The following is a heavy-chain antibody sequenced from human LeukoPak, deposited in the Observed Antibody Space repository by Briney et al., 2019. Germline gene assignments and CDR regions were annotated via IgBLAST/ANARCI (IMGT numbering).Heavy chain of an antibody. CDR3: ARVRWDYDILTGYSDGYYYYGMDV. Sequence: ASVKVSCKASGYTFTSYGISWVRQAPGQGLKWMGWISAYNGNTNYAQKLQGRVTMTTDTSTSTAYMELRSLRSDDTAVYYCARVRWDYDILTGYSDGYYYYGMDVWGQGTTVTVSS. D-gene: IGHD3-9*01. CDR1: GYTFTSYG. V-gene: IGHV1-18*01. CDR2: ISAYNGNT. J-gene: IGHJ6*02.